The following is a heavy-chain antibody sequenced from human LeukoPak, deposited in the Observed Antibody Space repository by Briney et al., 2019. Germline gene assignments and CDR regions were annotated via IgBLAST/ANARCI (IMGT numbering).Heavy chain of an antibody. J-gene: IGHJ4*02. Sequence: GGSLRLSCAASGFSFSRYNMNWDRQAPGKGLEWVAYITGSSSSIYYADSVKGRFTISRDNAKNSLYLQMNSLRAEDTAVYYCATAGTPDYWGQGTLVTVSS. D-gene: IGHD6-13*01. CDR1: GFSFSRYN. V-gene: IGHV3-48*01. CDR3: ATAGTPDY. CDR2: ITGSSSSI.